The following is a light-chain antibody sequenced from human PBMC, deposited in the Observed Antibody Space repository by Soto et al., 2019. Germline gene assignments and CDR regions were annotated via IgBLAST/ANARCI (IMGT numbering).Light chain of an antibody. Sequence: SYELTQPPSVSVSPGQTATITCSGDKLGDKYACWYQQKPGQSPVVVIYQDTKRPSGIPARFSGSNSGNTATLTISGTQAMDEADYYCQAWDSTTLNYVFGTGTKLTVL. CDR1: KLGDKY. CDR2: QDT. CDR3: QAWDSTTLNYV. V-gene: IGLV3-1*01. J-gene: IGLJ1*01.